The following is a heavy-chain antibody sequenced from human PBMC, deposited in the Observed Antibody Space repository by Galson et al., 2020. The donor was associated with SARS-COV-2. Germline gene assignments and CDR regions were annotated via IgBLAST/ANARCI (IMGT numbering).Heavy chain of an antibody. CDR1: GFTFDDYA. Sequence: SLKISCAASGFTFDDYAMHWVRQAPGKGLEWVSGISWNSGSIGYADSVKGRFTISRDNAKNSLYLQMNSLRAEDTALYYCAKLLGDYASDAFDIWGQGTMVTVSS. CDR3: AKLLGDYASDAFDI. V-gene: IGHV3-9*01. J-gene: IGHJ3*02. CDR2: ISWNSGSI. D-gene: IGHD4-17*01.